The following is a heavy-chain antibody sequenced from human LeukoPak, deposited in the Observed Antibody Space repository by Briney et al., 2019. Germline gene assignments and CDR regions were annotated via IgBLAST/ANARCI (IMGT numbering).Heavy chain of an antibody. CDR3: ARGDSSGWYYFDY. CDR2: IWYDGSNK. Sequence: PGGSLRLSCVASGFTFISYVMHWVRQAPGKGLEWVAVIWYDGSNKYYADSVRGRSTISRDNSRNTLYMQMNSLRARDTAVYYCARGDSSGWYYFDYWGQVTLVTVSS. CDR1: GFTFISYV. V-gene: IGHV3-33*01. J-gene: IGHJ4*02. D-gene: IGHD6-19*01.